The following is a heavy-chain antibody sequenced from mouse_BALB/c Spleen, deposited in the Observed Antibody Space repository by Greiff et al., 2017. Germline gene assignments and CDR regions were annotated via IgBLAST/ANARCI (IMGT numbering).Heavy chain of an antibody. CDR2: IDPANGNT. J-gene: IGHJ3*01. V-gene: IGHV14-3*02. CDR1: GFNIKDTY. D-gene: IGHD1-1*01. CDR3: AGGYYYGSSYVAY. Sequence: EVQLQQSGAELVKPGASVKLSCTASGFNIKDTYMHWVKQRPEQGLEWIGRIDPANGNTKYDPKFQGKATITADTSSNTAYLQLSSLTSEDTAVYYCAGGYYYGSSYVAYWGQGTLVTVSA.